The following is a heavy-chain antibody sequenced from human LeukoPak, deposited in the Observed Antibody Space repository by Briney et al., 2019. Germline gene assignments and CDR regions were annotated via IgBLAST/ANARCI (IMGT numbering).Heavy chain of an antibody. Sequence: GRSLRLSCAAPGFTFSSYGMHWVRQAPGKGLEWVAVISYDGSNKYYADSVKGRFTISRDNSKNTLYLQMNSLRAEDTAVYYCAKAGFDDSSGYYPYFDYWGQGTLVTVSS. J-gene: IGHJ4*02. CDR3: AKAGFDDSSGYYPYFDY. D-gene: IGHD3-22*01. CDR2: ISYDGSNK. CDR1: GFTFSSYG. V-gene: IGHV3-30*18.